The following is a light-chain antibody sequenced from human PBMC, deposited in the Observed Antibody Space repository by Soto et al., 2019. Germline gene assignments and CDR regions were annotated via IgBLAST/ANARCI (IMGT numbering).Light chain of an antibody. CDR2: KAS. CDR3: QHYNSYSEA. Sequence: DIQMTQSPSTLSGSVGDRVTITCRASQTISSWLDWYQQKPGKAPKLLIYKASTLESGVPSRFSGSGSWTEFTLTISSLQPDDFATYYCQHYNSYSEAFGQGTKVELK. J-gene: IGKJ1*01. CDR1: QTISSW. V-gene: IGKV1-5*03.